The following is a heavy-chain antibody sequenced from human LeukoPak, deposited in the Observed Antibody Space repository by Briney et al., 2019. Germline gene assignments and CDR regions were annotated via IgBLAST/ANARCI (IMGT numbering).Heavy chain of an antibody. CDR1: GDSVSSGVYC. D-gene: IGHD1-26*01. V-gene: IGHV4-61*08. Sequence: SETLSLTCNVSGDSVSSGVYCWNWIRQPPGKGLEWIGYIYYSGSTNYNPSLKSRVTISVDTSKNQFSLKVSSVTAADTAVYYCARVSIVGATYDYWGQGTLVTVSS. J-gene: IGHJ4*02. CDR2: IYYSGST. CDR3: ARVSIVGATYDY.